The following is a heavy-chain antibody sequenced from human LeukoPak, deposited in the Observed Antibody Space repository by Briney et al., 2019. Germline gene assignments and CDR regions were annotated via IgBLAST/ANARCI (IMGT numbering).Heavy chain of an antibody. CDR2: VYYSGST. D-gene: IGHD3-10*01. CDR1: GGSVNSGSYY. CDR3: ARDLLWSAGVDI. Sequence: SETLSLTCSVSGGSVNSGSYYWSWIRQPPGKGLEWIGYVYYSGSTNYNPSLKSRVNLSVDKSKNQFSLNLSSVTAADTAVYYCARDLLWSAGVDIWGQGILVTVSS. V-gene: IGHV4-61*01. J-gene: IGHJ4*02.